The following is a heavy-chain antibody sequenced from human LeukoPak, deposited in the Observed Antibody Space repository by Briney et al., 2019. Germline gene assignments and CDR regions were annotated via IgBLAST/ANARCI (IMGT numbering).Heavy chain of an antibody. J-gene: IGHJ4*02. V-gene: IGHV5-51*01. D-gene: IGHD3-16*02. CDR2: IYPGDSDT. CDR1: GYSFTSYW. Sequence: GESLKISCKGSGYSFTSYWIGWVRQMPGKGLEWMGIIYPGDSDTRYSPSFQGQVTISADKSISTAYLQWSSLKASDTAMYYCALGYYDYVWGSYRPSPEGHYFDYWGQGTLVTVSS. CDR3: ALGYYDYVWGSYRPSPEGHYFDY.